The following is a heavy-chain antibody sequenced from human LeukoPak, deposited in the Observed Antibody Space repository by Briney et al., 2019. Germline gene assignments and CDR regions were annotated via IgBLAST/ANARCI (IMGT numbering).Heavy chain of an antibody. CDR1: GGTFSSYA. V-gene: IGHV1-69*05. CDR3: ARDSSGYYYDLFDY. D-gene: IGHD3-22*01. Sequence: SVTVSCKASGGTFSSYAISWVRQAPGQGLEWMGGIIPIFGTANYAQKFQGRVTITTDESTSTAYMELSSLRSEDTAVYYCARDSSGYYYDLFDYWGRGTLVTVSS. CDR2: IIPIFGTA. J-gene: IGHJ4*02.